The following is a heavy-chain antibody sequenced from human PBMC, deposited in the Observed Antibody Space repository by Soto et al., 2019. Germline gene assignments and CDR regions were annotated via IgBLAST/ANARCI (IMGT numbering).Heavy chain of an antibody. CDR3: ASTYSTSWYWFDP. CDR2: IFSNDEK. Sequence: QVTVKESGPVLVKPTETLTLTCTVSGFSLSNAGLGVSWIRQPQGKALEWIAHIFSNDEKSCSTSLKSRLTIYKDPSKSQVVLTMTNMDPVDTATYYCASTYSTSWYWFDPWRQGTLVTVSS. V-gene: IGHV2-26*04. CDR1: GFSLSNAGLG. J-gene: IGHJ5*02. D-gene: IGHD6-13*01.